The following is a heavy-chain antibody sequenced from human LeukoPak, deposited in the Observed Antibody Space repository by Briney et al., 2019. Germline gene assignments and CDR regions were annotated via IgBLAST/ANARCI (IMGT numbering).Heavy chain of an antibody. Sequence: GASVKVSCKASGYTFTSYYMHWVRQAPGQGLEWMGIINPSGGGTSYAQKFQGRVTMTRDTSTSTVYMELSSLRSEDTAVYYCARGVRYCTNGVCHRRGWFDPWGQGTLVTVSS. D-gene: IGHD2-8*01. CDR3: ARGVRYCTNGVCHRRGWFDP. J-gene: IGHJ5*02. V-gene: IGHV1-46*01. CDR1: GYTFTSYY. CDR2: INPSGGGT.